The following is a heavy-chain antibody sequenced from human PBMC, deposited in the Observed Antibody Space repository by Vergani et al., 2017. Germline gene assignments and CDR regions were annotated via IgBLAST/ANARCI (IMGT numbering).Heavy chain of an antibody. CDR3: ARDDLQKRNTAMVTLTFDY. D-gene: IGHD5-18*01. J-gene: IGHJ4*01. CDR2: IDPNSGGT. V-gene: IGHV1-2*02. CDR1: GYTFTGYY. Sequence: QVQLVQSGAEVKKPGASVKVSCKASGYTFTGYYMHWVRQAPGQGLEWMGWIDPNSGGTNYAQKFQGRVTMTRDTSTSTTYMELSRLRSDDTTVYYCARDDLQKRNTAMVTLTFDYWGQGTLVTVSS.